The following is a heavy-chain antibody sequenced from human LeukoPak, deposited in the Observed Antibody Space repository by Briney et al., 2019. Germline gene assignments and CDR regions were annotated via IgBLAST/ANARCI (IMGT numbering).Heavy chain of an antibody. V-gene: IGHV3-30*02. D-gene: IGHD3-10*01. CDR3: AQVYGSAGAEIIHF. Sequence: GGSLRLSCAASGFTFSSFHMHWVRQAPGKGLEWVAFIRYDGGEKSYGNSVKGRFIVSRDNSKNTLYLQMNSLRADDTAVYYCAQVYGSAGAEIIHFWGQGTLVTVSS. CDR1: GFTFSSFH. CDR2: IRYDGGEK. J-gene: IGHJ4*02.